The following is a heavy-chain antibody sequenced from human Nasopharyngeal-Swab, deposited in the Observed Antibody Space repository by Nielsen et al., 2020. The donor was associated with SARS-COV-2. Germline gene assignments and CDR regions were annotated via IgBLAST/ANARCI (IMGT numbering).Heavy chain of an antibody. D-gene: IGHD2-2*01. CDR1: GFTFSSND. J-gene: IGHJ6*03. V-gene: IGHV3-13*01. CDR2: IGAAGGT. Sequence: GESLKISCAASGFTFSSNDMHWVHLPRGKGLEWVSAIGAAGGTYYPDSVKGRFTISRENAKNSLYLQMNSLRAEDTAIYYCVKGMPQSGGMDVWGKGTTVSVSS. CDR3: VKGMPQSGGMDV.